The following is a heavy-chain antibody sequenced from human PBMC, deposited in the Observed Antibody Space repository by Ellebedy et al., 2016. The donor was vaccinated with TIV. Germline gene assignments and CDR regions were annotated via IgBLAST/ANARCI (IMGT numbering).Heavy chain of an antibody. CDR1: GYSFTNYW. CDR2: IDPCDSYT. CDR3: ARMVNSVTPFYFAL. D-gene: IGHD2-21*01. V-gene: IGHV5-10-1*01. Sequence: GESLKISCKGSGYSFTNYWISWVRQMPGTGLEWPVRIDPCDSYTDYNPSFRGHVTVSVDRSITTAYLYWDSLKSSDTAIYYCARMVNSVTPFYFALWGQGTLVTVSS. J-gene: IGHJ4*01.